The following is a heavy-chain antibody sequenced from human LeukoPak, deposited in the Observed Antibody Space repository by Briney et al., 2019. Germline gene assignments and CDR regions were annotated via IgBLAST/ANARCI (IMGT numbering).Heavy chain of an antibody. CDR3: AKDKWSSGWYGWFDP. V-gene: IGHV3-23*01. D-gene: IGHD6-19*01. Sequence: GGSLRLSCAASGFTFSSYAITWVRLAPGKGLEWVSAISGSGASTYYADSVKGRFTISRDNSKNTLYLQMNSLRAEDTAVYYCAKDKWSSGWYGWFDPWGQGTLVTVSS. CDR2: ISGSGAST. J-gene: IGHJ5*02. CDR1: GFTFSSYA.